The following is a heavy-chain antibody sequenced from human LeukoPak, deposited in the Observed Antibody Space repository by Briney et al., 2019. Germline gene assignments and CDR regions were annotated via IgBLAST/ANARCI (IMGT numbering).Heavy chain of an antibody. V-gene: IGHV3-30*02. CDR3: AKDLNGYFDY. J-gene: IGHJ4*02. CDR1: GFTFSTYG. CDR2: IRYDGSNI. Sequence: GGSLRLSCAASGFTFSTYGMHWVRQAPGKGLEWEAFIRYDGSNINYADSVKGRFTISRDNSKNTLYLQMNSLRDEDAAMYYCAKDLNGYFDYWGQGTLVTVSS.